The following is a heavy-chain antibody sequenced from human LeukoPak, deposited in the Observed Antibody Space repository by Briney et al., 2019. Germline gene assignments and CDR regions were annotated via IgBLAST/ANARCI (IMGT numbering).Heavy chain of an antibody. CDR3: AKGNYYFDILTGSDY. J-gene: IGHJ4*02. Sequence: GGSLSLSCAAPGFPFSSYGMHWVRQAPGKGLEGVAVISYEGGNKYYADPVKGRFTISRDNSKNTLYLQMNSLRAEDTAVYYCAKGNYYFDILTGSDYWGQGTLVTVSS. CDR2: ISYEGGNK. D-gene: IGHD3-9*01. V-gene: IGHV3-30*18. CDR1: GFPFSSYG.